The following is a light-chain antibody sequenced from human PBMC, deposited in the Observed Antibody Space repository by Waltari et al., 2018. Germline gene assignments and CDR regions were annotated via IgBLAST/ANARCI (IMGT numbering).Light chain of an antibody. J-gene: IGKJ3*01. CDR2: GAS. V-gene: IGKV3-20*01. Sequence: EIVLTQSPGTLSLSPGERATLSCRASQSISASYLAWYQQKPGQAPRLLIYGASSRATGIPDRFIGSGSGTDFTLSISRLEPEDFAVYYCQQYGGSPPFTFGPGTKVDIK. CDR3: QQYGGSPPFT. CDR1: QSISASY.